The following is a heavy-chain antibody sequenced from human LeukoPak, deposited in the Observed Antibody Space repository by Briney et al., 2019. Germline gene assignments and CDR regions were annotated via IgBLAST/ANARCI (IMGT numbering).Heavy chain of an antibody. CDR3: ARDGERIVVVPAARYYYGMDV. D-gene: IGHD2-2*01. CDR2: IIPIFGTA. Sequence: SLKVSCKASGGTFSSYAISWVRQAPGQGLEWMGGIIPIFGTANYAQKFQGRVTITADESTSTAYMELGSLRSEDTAVYYCARDGERIVVVPAARYYYGMDVWGQGTTVTVSS. J-gene: IGHJ6*02. V-gene: IGHV1-69*13. CDR1: GGTFSSYA.